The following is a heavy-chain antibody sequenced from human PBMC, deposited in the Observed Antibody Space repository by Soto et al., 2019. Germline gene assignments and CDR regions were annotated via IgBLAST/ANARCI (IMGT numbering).Heavy chain of an antibody. V-gene: IGHV3-9*01. Sequence: EVQLVESGGGLVQPGRSLRLSCAASGFTFDDYAMHWVRQAPGKGLEWVSGISWNSGSIGYSDSVKGRFTISRDNAKNSLYLQMNSLSAEDTALYYCANAPDYSDQAWRVAFDIWGQGTMVTVSS. D-gene: IGHD4-17*01. CDR2: ISWNSGSI. CDR1: GFTFDDYA. J-gene: IGHJ3*02. CDR3: ANAPDYSDQAWRVAFDI.